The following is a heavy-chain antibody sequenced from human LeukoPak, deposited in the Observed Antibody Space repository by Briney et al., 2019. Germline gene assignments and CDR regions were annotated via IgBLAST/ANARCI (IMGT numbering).Heavy chain of an antibody. CDR1: GFTVSSNY. V-gene: IGHV3-53*01. CDR2: IYSGGST. Sequence: GGSLRLSRAASGFTVSSNYMSWVRQAPGKGLEWVSVIYSGGSTYYADSVKGRFTISRDNSKNTLYLQMNSLRAEDTAVYYCARDRGAHGMDVWGQGTTVAVSS. J-gene: IGHJ6*02. CDR3: ARDRGAHGMDV.